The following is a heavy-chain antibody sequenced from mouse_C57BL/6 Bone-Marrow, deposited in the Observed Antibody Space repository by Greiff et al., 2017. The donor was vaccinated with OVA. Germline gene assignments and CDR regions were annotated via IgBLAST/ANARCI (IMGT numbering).Heavy chain of an antibody. J-gene: IGHJ4*01. V-gene: IGHV1-64*01. CDR1: GYTFTSYW. Sequence: QVQLKQPGAELVKPGASVKLSCKASGYTFTSYWMHWVKQRPGPGLEWIGMIHPNSGSTNYNEKFKSKATLTVDKSSSTAYMQLSSLTSEDSAVYYCAIYYSNSYAMDYWGQGTSVTVSS. CDR2: IHPNSGST. D-gene: IGHD2-5*01. CDR3: AIYYSNSYAMDY.